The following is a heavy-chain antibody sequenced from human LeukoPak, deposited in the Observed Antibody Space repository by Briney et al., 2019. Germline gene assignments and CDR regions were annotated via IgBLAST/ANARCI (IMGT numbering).Heavy chain of an antibody. CDR2: IIPVLGIA. V-gene: IGHV1-69*04. Sequence: ASVKVSCKASGGTFSSYAISWVRQAPGQGLEWMGRIIPVLGIANYAQKFQGRVTITADKSTSTAYMELSSLRSEDTAVYYCARDQGYYGSGSYRGGYWGQGTLVTVSS. CDR3: ARDQGYYGSGSYRGGY. D-gene: IGHD3-10*01. J-gene: IGHJ4*02. CDR1: GGTFSSYA.